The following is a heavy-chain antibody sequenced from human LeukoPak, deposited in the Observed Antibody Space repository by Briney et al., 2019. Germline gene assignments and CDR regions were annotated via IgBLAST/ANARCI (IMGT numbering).Heavy chain of an antibody. Sequence: PGGSLRLFCAASGFTFSSYWMSWVRQAPGKGLEWVANIKQDGSEKYYVDSVKGRFTISRDNAKNSLYLQMNSLRAEDTAVYYCARGWFGELLDAFDIWGQGTMVTVSS. CDR1: GFTFSSYW. J-gene: IGHJ3*02. D-gene: IGHD3-10*01. CDR3: ARGWFGELLDAFDI. V-gene: IGHV3-7*04. CDR2: IKQDGSEK.